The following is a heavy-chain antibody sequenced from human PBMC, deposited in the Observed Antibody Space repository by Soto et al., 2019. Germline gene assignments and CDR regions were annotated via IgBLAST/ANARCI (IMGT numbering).Heavy chain of an antibody. CDR2: MNPHSGDT. CDR1: GYTFVNYE. CDR3: ARQQAMDY. V-gene: IGHV1-8*01. J-gene: IGHJ4*02. Sequence: QVQLVQSGAEVKKPGASVKVSCKASGYTFVNYEINWVRQATGQGLEWLGWMNPHSGDTFYAQNFQGRVTMTRNPSITTAYMELNRLKSEDTAVYYCARQQAMDYWGQGTLVTVSS.